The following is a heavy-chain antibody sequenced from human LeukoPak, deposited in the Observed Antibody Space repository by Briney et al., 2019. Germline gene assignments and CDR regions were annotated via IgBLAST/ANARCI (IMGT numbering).Heavy chain of an antibody. CDR2: IKNDRTVK. J-gene: IGHJ4*02. Sequence: PGGSLTLSCAASGFTFSYNWMNWVGQARGKGLEGVAHIKNDRTVKIYVGSVNRRFTISRDNAKTSLYLQMNSLRVEDTGVYYCAKDSYSKGDYWGQGVLVTVSS. CDR3: AKDSYSKGDY. D-gene: IGHD5-18*01. CDR1: GFTFSYNW. V-gene: IGHV3-7*01.